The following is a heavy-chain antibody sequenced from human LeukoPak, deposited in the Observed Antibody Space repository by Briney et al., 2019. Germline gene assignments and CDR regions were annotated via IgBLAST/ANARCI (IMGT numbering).Heavy chain of an antibody. CDR1: GFSFSGYA. V-gene: IGHV3-30*02. Sequence: GGSLRLSSAASGFSFSGYAMHWVRQAPGKGLEWVTFIRYDGTNKYYADSVKGRFTISRDNSRKTLYLQMNSLRAEDTAVYCCAKERGGYYPAPDYFDYWGQGTLVTVSS. J-gene: IGHJ4*02. D-gene: IGHD3-22*01. CDR2: IRYDGTNK. CDR3: AKERGGYYPAPDYFDY.